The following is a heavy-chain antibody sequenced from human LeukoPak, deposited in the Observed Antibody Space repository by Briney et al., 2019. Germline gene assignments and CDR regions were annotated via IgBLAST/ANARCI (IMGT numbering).Heavy chain of an antibody. Sequence: GGSLRLSYAASGFTFADYAMSWVRQAPGKGLEWVSAISGSGGNTYYADSVKGRFTISRDNSKNTLYLQMNSLRAEDTAVYYCAKDQSGGQLDSAPDKFDCWGQGTLVTVSS. J-gene: IGHJ4*02. V-gene: IGHV3-23*01. D-gene: IGHD3/OR15-3a*01. CDR1: GFTFADYA. CDR3: AKDQSGGQLDSAPDKFDC. CDR2: ISGSGGNT.